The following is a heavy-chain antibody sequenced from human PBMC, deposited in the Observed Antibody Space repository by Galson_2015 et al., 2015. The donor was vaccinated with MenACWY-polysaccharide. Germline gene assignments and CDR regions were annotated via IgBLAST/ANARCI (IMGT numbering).Heavy chain of an antibody. J-gene: IGHJ3*02. CDR3: ARESEYYDSFDGFDI. CDR2: INTNTGNP. Sequence: SVKVSCKASGYTFGSYAMNWVQQAPGQGLEWMGWINTNTGNPTSAPGFTGRFVFSLDTSVSTAYLQISSLKAEDTAVYYCARESEYYDSFDGFDIWGQGTMVTVSS. CDR1: GYTFGSYA. D-gene: IGHD3-22*01. V-gene: IGHV7-4-1*02.